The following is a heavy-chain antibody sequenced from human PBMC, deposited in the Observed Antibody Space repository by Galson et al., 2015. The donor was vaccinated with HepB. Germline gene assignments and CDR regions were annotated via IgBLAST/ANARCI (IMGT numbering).Heavy chain of an antibody. CDR3: ARDGPSSWRDYNWFDP. CDR2: INAGNGNT. Sequence: SVKVSCKASGYTFTSYAMHWVRQAPGQRLEWMGWINAGNGNTKYSQKFQGRVTITRDTSASTAYMELSSLRSEDTAVYYCARDGPSSWRDYNWFDPWGQGTLVTVSS. V-gene: IGHV1-3*01. D-gene: IGHD6-13*01. CDR1: GYTFTSYA. J-gene: IGHJ5*02.